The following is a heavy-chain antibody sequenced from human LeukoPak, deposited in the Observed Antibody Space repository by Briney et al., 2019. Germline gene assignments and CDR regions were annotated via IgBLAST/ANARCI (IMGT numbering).Heavy chain of an antibody. V-gene: IGHV4-39*01. CDR3: ARQDSAIVYNWFDP. CDR1: GGSISSSSHY. CDR2: IYYSGST. Sequence: SETLSLTCTVSGGSISSSSHYWGWIRQPPGKGLEWIGSIYYSGSTYYNPSLKSRVTISVDTSKNQFSLKLSSVTAADTAVYYCARQDSAIVYNWFDPWGQGTLVTVSS. D-gene: IGHD2-2*02. J-gene: IGHJ5*02.